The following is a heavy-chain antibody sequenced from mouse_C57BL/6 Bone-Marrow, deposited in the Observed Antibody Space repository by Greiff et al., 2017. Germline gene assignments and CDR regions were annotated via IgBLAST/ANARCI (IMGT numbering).Heavy chain of an antibody. CDR2: IDPSDSYT. CDR3: ARRRFFFRTLDY. Sequence: QVQLQQPGAELVMPGASVKLSCKASGYTFTSYWMHWVKQRPGQGLEWIGEIDPSDSYTNYNQKFKGKSTLTVDKSSSTAYMQLSSLTSEDSAVYYCARRRFFFRTLDYWGQGTTLTVSA. J-gene: IGHJ2*01. CDR1: GYTFTSYW. V-gene: IGHV1-69*01.